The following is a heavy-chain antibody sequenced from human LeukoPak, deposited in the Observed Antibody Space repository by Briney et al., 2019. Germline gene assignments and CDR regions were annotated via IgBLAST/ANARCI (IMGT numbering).Heavy chain of an antibody. V-gene: IGHV3-21*01. D-gene: IGHD6-6*01. CDR2: ISSSSSYI. Sequence: GGSLRLSCAASGFTFSSYSMNWVRQAPGKGLEWVSSISSSSSYIYYADSVKGRFTISRDNAKNSLYLQMYSLRAEDTAVYYCARDRTGIAARYFDYWGQGTLVTVSS. J-gene: IGHJ4*02. CDR3: ARDRTGIAARYFDY. CDR1: GFTFSSYS.